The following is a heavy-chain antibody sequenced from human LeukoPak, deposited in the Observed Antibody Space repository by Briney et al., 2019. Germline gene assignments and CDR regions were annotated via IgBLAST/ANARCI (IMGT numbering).Heavy chain of an antibody. Sequence: PGGSLRLSCTASGFTFRSYWMSWVRQAPGRGLEWVANINTDGSKKYYVDSVRGRFTISRDNAENSVFLQINSLRAEDTSVYYCARDLIIWGASLLGAFDIWGQGTMVTVSS. CDR3: ARDLIIWGASLLGAFDI. J-gene: IGHJ3*02. CDR1: GFTFRSYW. D-gene: IGHD3-16*01. CDR2: INTDGSKK. V-gene: IGHV3-7*01.